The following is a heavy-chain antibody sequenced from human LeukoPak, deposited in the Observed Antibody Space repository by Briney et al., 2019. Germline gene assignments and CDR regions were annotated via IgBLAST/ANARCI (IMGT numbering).Heavy chain of an antibody. J-gene: IGHJ4*02. CDR3: ARDVRWELLEAGFDY. CDR1: GGTFSSYA. D-gene: IGHD1-26*01. CDR2: IIPIFGTA. Sequence: SVKVSCKASGGTFSSYAISWVRQAPGQGLEWMGTIIPIFGTANYQQKFQGRVTITTDESTSTAYMELSSLRSEDTAEYYCARDVRWELLEAGFDYWGQGTLVTVSS. V-gene: IGHV1-69*05.